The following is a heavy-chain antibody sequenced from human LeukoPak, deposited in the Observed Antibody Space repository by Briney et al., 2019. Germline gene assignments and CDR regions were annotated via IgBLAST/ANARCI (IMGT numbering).Heavy chain of an antibody. CDR1: GLNFDESA. V-gene: IGHV3-43*02. CDR3: AKESGKFDY. CDR2: ISADGGST. J-gene: IGHJ4*02. Sequence: GVSVSLFCVASGLNFDESAMHGARQAPGKGLVGVSLISADGGSTFPADSVKGRFSISRDNSKNSLYLQMNSLRSEDTAMYYCAKESGKFDYWGQGTLVAVPS.